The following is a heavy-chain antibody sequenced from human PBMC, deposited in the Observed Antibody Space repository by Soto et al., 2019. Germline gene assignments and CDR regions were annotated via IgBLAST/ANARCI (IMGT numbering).Heavy chain of an antibody. J-gene: IGHJ3*02. Sequence: SETLSLTCTVSGGSISSGGYYWSWIRQHPGKGLEWIGYIYYSGSTYYNPSLKSRVTISVDTSKNQFSLKLSSVTAADTAVYYCARGGYRRKDAFDIWGQGTMVTVSS. CDR2: IYYSGST. V-gene: IGHV4-31*03. D-gene: IGHD5-18*01. CDR3: ARGGYRRKDAFDI. CDR1: GGSISSGGYY.